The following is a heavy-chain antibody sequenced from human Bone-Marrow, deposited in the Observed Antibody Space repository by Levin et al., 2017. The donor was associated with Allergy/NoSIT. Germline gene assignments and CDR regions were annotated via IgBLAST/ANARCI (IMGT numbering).Heavy chain of an antibody. D-gene: IGHD2/OR15-2a*01. Sequence: SQTLSLTCTVSDFSVTEGDFYWGWIRQPPGKGLQWIGYIYYTGTTTYNPSLKSRITMSVDTSNDHFSLKLSSVTAADPAVYYCARLAYHVPLLYFDSWGQGTLVTVPS. CDR3: ARLAYHVPLLYFDS. V-gene: IGHV4-61*03. CDR1: DFSVTEGDFY. CDR2: IYYTGTT. J-gene: IGHJ4*02.